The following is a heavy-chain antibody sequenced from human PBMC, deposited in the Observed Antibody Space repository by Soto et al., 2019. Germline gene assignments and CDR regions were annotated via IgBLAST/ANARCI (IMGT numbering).Heavy chain of an antibody. J-gene: IGHJ4*02. Sequence: PGGSLRLSCSASGFTFENYAMHWVRQAPGKGLEWVAGISWESGRVGYADSVKGRFTISRDNAKNSLYLQMNRLISEDTALYFCQTASPFSSGWDFDFWGQGTLVTVSS. V-gene: IGHV3-9*01. CDR2: ISWESGRV. D-gene: IGHD6-19*01. CDR3: QTASPFSSGWDFDF. CDR1: GFTFENYA.